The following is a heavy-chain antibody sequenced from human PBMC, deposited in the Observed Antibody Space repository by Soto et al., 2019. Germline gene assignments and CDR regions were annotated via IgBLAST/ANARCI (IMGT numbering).Heavy chain of an antibody. CDR1: GFSFSYHG. J-gene: IGHJ4*02. V-gene: IGHV3-30*18. CDR3: AKGGSFDI. Sequence: QVQLVESGGSVVQPGGSRRLSCAASGFSFSYHGLHWVRQAPGKGLEWLALITHDGYNRYYADSVKGRFTISRDNSKNTILLQMNSLKSEDTAVYYCAKGGSFDIWGQGTPVTVSS. CDR2: ITHDGYNR. D-gene: IGHD6-6*01.